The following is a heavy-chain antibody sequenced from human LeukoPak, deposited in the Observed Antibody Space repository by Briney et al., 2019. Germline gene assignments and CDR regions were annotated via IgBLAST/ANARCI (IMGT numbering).Heavy chain of an antibody. CDR2: IKYDGSYT. CDR3: ARDQAAAGTYFDY. Sequence: PGGSLRLSCATSGFTLSLAWMHWVRQAPGKGLEWVSRIKYDGSYTNYADSVKGRFTISRDNSKNALYLQMNSLRAEDTAVYYCARDQAAAGTYFDYWGQGTLVTVSS. V-gene: IGHV3-74*01. CDR1: GFTLSLAW. J-gene: IGHJ4*02. D-gene: IGHD6-13*01.